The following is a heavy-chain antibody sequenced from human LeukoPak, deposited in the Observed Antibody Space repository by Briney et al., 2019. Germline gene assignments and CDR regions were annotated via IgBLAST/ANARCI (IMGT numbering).Heavy chain of an antibody. J-gene: IGHJ4*02. CDR3: ARHLVVAGLDY. CDR1: GFTVSSNY. V-gene: IGHV3-66*04. CDR2: IYSGGST. D-gene: IGHD2-2*01. Sequence: PGGSLRLSCAASGFTVSSNYMSWVRQAPGKGLEWVSVIYSGGSTYYADSVKGRFTISRDNSKNTLYLQMNSLRAEDTAVYYCARHLVVAGLDYWGQGTLVTVSS.